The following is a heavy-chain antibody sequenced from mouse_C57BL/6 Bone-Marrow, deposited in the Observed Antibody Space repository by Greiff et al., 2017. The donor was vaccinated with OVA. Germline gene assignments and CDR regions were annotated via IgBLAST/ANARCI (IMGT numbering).Heavy chain of an antibody. CDR1: GFTFSDYG. D-gene: IGHD2-3*01. V-gene: IGHV5-17*03. CDR3: TRDRGGYWSWFAY. Sequence: EVQVVESGGGLVKPGGSLKLSCAASGFTFSDYGMHWVRQAPEKGLEWVAYISSGSSTIYYADTVKGRFTISRDNARNTLYLQMSSLKSEDTAMYYCTRDRGGYWSWFAYWGQGTLVTVSA. J-gene: IGHJ3*01. CDR2: ISSGSSTI.